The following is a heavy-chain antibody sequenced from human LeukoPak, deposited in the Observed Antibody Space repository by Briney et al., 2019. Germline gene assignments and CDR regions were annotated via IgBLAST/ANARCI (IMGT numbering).Heavy chain of an antibody. CDR3: AKDLGVSGSYFDY. V-gene: IGHV3-74*01. CDR2: INSDGTTT. J-gene: IGHJ4*02. Sequence: GSLRLSCAASGFTFSDYWMHWVRQAPGKGPVWVSRINSDGTTTTYADSAKGRFTISRDNAKNTLYLQMNSLRAEDTAVYYCAKDLGVSGSYFDYWGQGTLVTVSS. D-gene: IGHD1-26*01. CDR1: GFTFSDYW.